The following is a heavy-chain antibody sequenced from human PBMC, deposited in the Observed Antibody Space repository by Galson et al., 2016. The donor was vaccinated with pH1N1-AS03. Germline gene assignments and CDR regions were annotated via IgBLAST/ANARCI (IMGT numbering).Heavy chain of an antibody. V-gene: IGHV1-69*13. J-gene: IGHJ4*02. CDR3: AREGAAADPDDS. D-gene: IGHD6-13*01. CDR2: IIAIFRTT. Sequence: SVKVSCKASGGTFNSNAISWVRQAPGQGLEWMGGIIAIFRTTIYAQKFQGRVTITADEFMRTVNMELSSLTSEDTAVYYCAREGAAADPDDSWDQGTLVTVSS. CDR1: GGTFNSNA.